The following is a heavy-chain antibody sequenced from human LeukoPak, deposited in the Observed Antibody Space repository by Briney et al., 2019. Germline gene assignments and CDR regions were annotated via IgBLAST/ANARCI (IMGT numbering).Heavy chain of an antibody. J-gene: IGHJ4*02. CDR2: IKQDGSEK. CDR3: AKDRLSGYSGGVIDY. V-gene: IGHV3-7*03. CDR1: GFTFSSYW. Sequence: GGSLRLSCAASGFTFSSYWMSWVRQVPGKGLEWVANIKQDGSEKYYVDSVKGRFTISRDNAKNSLYLQMNSLRAEDMALYYCAKDRLSGYSGGVIDYWGQGTLVTVSS. D-gene: IGHD5-12*01.